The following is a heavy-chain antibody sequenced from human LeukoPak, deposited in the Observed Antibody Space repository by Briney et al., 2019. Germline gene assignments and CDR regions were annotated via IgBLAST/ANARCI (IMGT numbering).Heavy chain of an antibody. CDR1: GGSISSSSYY. CDR3: ARDVGGSLLPTYYFDY. V-gene: IGHV4-39*02. J-gene: IGHJ4*02. Sequence: SETLSLTCTVSGGSISSSSYYWGWIRQPPGKGLEWIGSIYYSGSTYYNPSLKSRVTISVDTSKNQFSLKLSSVTAADTAVYYCARDVGGSLLPTYYFDYWGQGTLLTVSS. CDR2: IYYSGST. D-gene: IGHD2-15*01.